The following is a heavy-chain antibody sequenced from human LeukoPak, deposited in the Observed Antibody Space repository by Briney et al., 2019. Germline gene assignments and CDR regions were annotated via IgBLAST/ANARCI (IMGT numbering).Heavy chain of an antibody. V-gene: IGHV4-34*01. CDR2: INHTGNT. D-gene: IGHD3-10*01. CDR1: GGSFSGYY. CDR3: ARYYGSGRDADY. J-gene: IGHJ4*02. Sequence: SETLSLTCAVYGGSFSGYYWNWLRQSPVKGLEWIGEINHTGNTKYNPSLKSRVTISVDTSKNKFSLKINSVTAADTAVYFCARYYGSGRDADYWGQGTLVTVSS.